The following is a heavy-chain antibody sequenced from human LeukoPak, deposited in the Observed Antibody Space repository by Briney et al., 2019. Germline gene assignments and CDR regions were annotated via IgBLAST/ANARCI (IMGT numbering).Heavy chain of an antibody. J-gene: IGHJ3*02. V-gene: IGHV1-69*13. CDR1: GGTFSSYA. D-gene: IGHD3-22*01. Sequence: ASLKVSCKASGGTFSSYAISWVRQAPGQGLEWMGGIIPIFGTANYAQKFQGRVTITADESTSTAYMELSSLRSEDTAVYYCARDGDYYANDAFDIWGQGTMVTVSS. CDR3: ARDGDYYANDAFDI. CDR2: IIPIFGTA.